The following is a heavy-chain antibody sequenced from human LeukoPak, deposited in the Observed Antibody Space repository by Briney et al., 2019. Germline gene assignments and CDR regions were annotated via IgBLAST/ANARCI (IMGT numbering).Heavy chain of an antibody. CDR2: IKQDGSEK. Sequence: GGSLRLSCAASGFTFSRYWINWVRQAPGKGLEWVANIKQDGSEKYYVDSVKGRFTISRQNAKNSLFLQMNSLRAEDTAVYYCARHRSGGSQDDAFDIWGQGTMVTVSS. CDR1: GFTFSRYW. J-gene: IGHJ3*02. CDR3: ARHRSGGSQDDAFDI. V-gene: IGHV3-7*01. D-gene: IGHD2-15*01.